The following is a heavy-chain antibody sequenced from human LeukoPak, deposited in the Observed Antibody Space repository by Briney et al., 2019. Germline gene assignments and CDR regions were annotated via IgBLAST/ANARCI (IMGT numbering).Heavy chain of an antibody. J-gene: IGHJ4*02. Sequence: PSETLSLTCTVSGGSISSHYWSWIRQPPGKGLEWIGYIYYSGSTNYNPSLKSRVTISVDTSKNQFSLKLSSVTAADTAVYHCARGRVLIAAAGRPYYFDYWGQGTLVTVSS. CDR3: ARGRVLIAAAGRPYYFDY. CDR1: GGSISSHY. CDR2: IYYSGST. D-gene: IGHD6-13*01. V-gene: IGHV4-59*11.